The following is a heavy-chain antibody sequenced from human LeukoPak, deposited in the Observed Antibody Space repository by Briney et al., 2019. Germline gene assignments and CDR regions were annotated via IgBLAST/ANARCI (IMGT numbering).Heavy chain of an antibody. Sequence: KPSETLSLTCAVYGGSFSGYYWSWIRQPPGKGLEWIGEINHSGSTNYNPSLKSRVTISVDTSKNQFSLKLSSVTAADTAVYYCARARNSGSYYNYWGQGTLVTVSS. V-gene: IGHV4-34*01. J-gene: IGHJ4*02. CDR3: ARARNSGSYYNY. D-gene: IGHD1-26*01. CDR1: GGSFSGYY. CDR2: INHSGST.